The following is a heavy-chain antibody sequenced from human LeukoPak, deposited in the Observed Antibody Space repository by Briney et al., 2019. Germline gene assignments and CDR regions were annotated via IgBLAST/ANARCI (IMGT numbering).Heavy chain of an antibody. V-gene: IGHV3-64*01. CDR2: ISSNGFGT. J-gene: IGHJ4*02. CDR3: ARVSGSGSYFEY. CDR1: GFTFSSYG. D-gene: IGHD3-10*01. Sequence: GGSLRLSCGASGFTFSSYGMSWVRQAPGKGLEFVSGISSNGFGTYYGNSVKGRFTISRDNSKNTLYLQMGSLKPDDMAVYYCARVSGSGSYFEYWGQGILVTVSS.